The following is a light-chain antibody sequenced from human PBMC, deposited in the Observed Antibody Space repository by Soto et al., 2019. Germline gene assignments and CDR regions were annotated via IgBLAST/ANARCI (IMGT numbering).Light chain of an antibody. CDR3: LQRDVFPLT. CDR1: QGIRNH. CDR2: DAS. Sequence: DIQMTQSPSAMSASVGDRVTITCRASQGIRNHLVWFQQKPGKAPKRLIYDASSLQSGVPSTFSDLGSGTEFTHTISRLQPEDFATHYCLQRDVFPLTFGGGTKVEIK. J-gene: IGKJ4*01. V-gene: IGKV1-17*03.